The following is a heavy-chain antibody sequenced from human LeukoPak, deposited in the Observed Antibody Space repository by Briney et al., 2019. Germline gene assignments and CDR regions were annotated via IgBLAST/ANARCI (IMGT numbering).Heavy chain of an antibody. D-gene: IGHD3-10*01. Sequence: AGGSLRLSCVVSEFTFSTYWMTWVRQAPGKGLEWVANIRQDGSEMYYVDSVKGRFTISRDNAKNSLYLQMNSLRADDTAVYYCARESGSMVRGDKDLDYWGQGTLVTVSS. V-gene: IGHV3-7*03. J-gene: IGHJ4*02. CDR2: IRQDGSEM. CDR1: EFTFSTYW. CDR3: ARESGSMVRGDKDLDY.